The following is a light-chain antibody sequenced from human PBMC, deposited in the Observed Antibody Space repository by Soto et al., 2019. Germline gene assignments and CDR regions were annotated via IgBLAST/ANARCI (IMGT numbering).Light chain of an antibody. J-gene: IGKJ1*01. CDR1: QSVRTY. CDR2: DAS. Sequence: IVLTHSPSTLSLSPGERATLSCIPSQSVRTYLAWYQQKPGQAPRLLIHDASNRATGIPARFSGSGSGTDFTLTISSLEPEDFAVHYCQQRSNWPPTWTFGQGTKVDIK. V-gene: IGKV3-11*01. CDR3: QQRSNWPPTWT.